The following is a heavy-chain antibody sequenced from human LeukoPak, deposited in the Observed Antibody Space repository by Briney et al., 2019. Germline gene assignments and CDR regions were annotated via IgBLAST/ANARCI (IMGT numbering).Heavy chain of an antibody. Sequence: GGSLRLSCAASGFTFSSYSMNWVRQAPGKGLEWVSSISSSSSYIYYADSVKGRFTISRDNAKNSLYLQMNSLRAEDTAVYYYARDSSSWYYFDYWGQGTLVTVS. D-gene: IGHD6-13*01. CDR1: GFTFSSYS. J-gene: IGHJ4*02. CDR3: ARDSSSWYYFDY. V-gene: IGHV3-21*01. CDR2: ISSSSSYI.